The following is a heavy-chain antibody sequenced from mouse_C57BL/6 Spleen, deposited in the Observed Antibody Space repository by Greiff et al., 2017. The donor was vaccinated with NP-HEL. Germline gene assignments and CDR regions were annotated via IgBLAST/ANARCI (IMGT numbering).Heavy chain of an antibody. V-gene: IGHV5-9*04. CDR1: GFTFSSYT. CDR3: ARRPPITSYAKDY. CDR2: ISGGGGNT. D-gene: IGHD1-2*01. J-gene: IGHJ4*01. Sequence: VQLVESGGGLVKPGGSLKLSCAASGFTFSSYTMSWVRQTPEQRLEWVATISGGGGNTYYPDSVKGRFTISRDNAKNTLYLQMSSLRSKDTALYYCARRPPITSYAKDYWGQGTSDTVSS.